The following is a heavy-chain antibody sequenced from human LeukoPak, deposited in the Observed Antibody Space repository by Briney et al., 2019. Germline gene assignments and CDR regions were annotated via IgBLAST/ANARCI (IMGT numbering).Heavy chain of an antibody. CDR3: ARVGGDTAMVYYYYYYMDV. D-gene: IGHD5-18*01. CDR2: ISPSGDIL. Sequence: GGSLRLSCAASGFTFSSHGMNWVRQAPGKGLEWVSGISPSGDILYYADSVKGRFTISRDNAKNSLYLQMNSLRAEDTAVYYCARVGGDTAMVYYYYYYMDVWGKGTTVTISS. CDR1: GFTFSSHG. V-gene: IGHV3-21*04. J-gene: IGHJ6*03.